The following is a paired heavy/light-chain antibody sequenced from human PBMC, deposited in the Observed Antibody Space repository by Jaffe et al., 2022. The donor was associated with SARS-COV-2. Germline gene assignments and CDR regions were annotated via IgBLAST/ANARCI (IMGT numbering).Heavy chain of an antibody. CDR1: GFIFSRYS. V-gene: IGHV3-23*04. J-gene: IGHJ4*02. D-gene: IGHD6-19*01. CDR3: ARRGFGTGWNFDL. Sequence: VQLVDSGGGLVQPGGSLRLSCEASGFIFSRYSMVWVRQPPGKGLEWVSSIIGGTGDTYYADSVRGRFTVSRDDSKEILFLQMSSLRVEDTAVYSCARRGFGTGWNFDLWGQGTLVTVSS. CDR2: IIGGTGDT.
Light chain of an antibody. V-gene: IGLV1-51*01. CDR1: SSNIGKNY. CDR3: GTWDTSLSVVL. Sequence: QSALTQPPSVSAAPGQTVTISCSGSSSNIGKNYVSWYQHLPGTAPKLLIYDNYVRPSGIPDRFSASKSGTSATLGITGLQTGDEADYYCGTWDTSLSVVLFGGGTKLTVL. CDR2: DNY. J-gene: IGLJ2*01.